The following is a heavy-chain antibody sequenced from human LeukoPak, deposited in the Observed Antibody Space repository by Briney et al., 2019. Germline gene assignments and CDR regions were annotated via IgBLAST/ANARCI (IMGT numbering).Heavy chain of an antibody. CDR2: IYWDDDK. CDR3: AHYTEHPNQLNYFDY. D-gene: IGHD1-14*01. J-gene: IGHJ4*02. CDR1: GFSLSTSGVG. Sequence: SGPTLVNPPQTLTLTCTFSGFSLSTSGVGVGWIRQPPGKALEWLAVIYWDDDKRYSPSLKSRLTITKDTSKNQVVLTMTNMDPVDTATYYCAHYTEHPNQLNYFDYWGQGTLVTVSS. V-gene: IGHV2-5*02.